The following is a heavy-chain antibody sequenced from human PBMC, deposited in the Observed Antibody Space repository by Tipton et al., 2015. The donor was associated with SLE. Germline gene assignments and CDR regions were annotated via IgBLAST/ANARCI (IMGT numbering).Heavy chain of an antibody. CDR2: IYYSGST. CDR1: GGSISSSSYY. J-gene: IGHJ4*02. D-gene: IGHD1-14*01. CDR3: ARTPAGDFDY. Sequence: TLSLTCTVSGGSISSSSYYWGWIRQPPGKGLEWIGSIYYSGSTYYNPSLKSRVTISVDTSKNQFSLKLSSVTAADTAVYYCARTPAGDFDYWGQGTLVTVSS. V-gene: IGHV4-39*01.